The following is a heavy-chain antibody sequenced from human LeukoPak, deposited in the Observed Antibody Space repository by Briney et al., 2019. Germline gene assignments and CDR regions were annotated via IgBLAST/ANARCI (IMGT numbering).Heavy chain of an antibody. Sequence: PSETLSLTCTVSGGSISSYYWSWIRQPPGKGLEWIGYIYYSGSTNYNPSLKSRVTISVDTSKNQFSLKLSSVTAADTAVYYCARLSYDSLAAFDIWGQGTMVTVSS. V-gene: IGHV4-59*08. D-gene: IGHD3-22*01. J-gene: IGHJ3*02. CDR3: ARLSYDSLAAFDI. CDR1: GGSISSYY. CDR2: IYYSGST.